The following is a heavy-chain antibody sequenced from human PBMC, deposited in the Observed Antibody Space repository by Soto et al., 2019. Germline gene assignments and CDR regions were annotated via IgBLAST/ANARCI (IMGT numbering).Heavy chain of an antibody. Sequence: QLQESGPGLVKPSETLSLTCSVSGASINNYYWSWIRQPPGKGLEWIGYVYYTGSTSTKYNTSLQSRVAMSVDSSKNQFPLKRTSMTAADTAIYYCAKYRRTDAEGYRLDFWGPGTLVTVSS. J-gene: IGHJ4*02. CDR3: AKYRRTDAEGYRLDF. CDR2: VYYTGSTST. CDR1: GASINNYY. V-gene: IGHV4-59*01. D-gene: IGHD5-12*01.